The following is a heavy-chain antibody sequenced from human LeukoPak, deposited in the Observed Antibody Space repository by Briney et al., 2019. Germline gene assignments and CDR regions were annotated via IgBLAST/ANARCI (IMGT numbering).Heavy chain of an antibody. CDR3: ARDQGQWLVLGVFDY. V-gene: IGHV3-30*04. CDR2: ISYDGSNK. Sequence: GGSLGLSCAASGFTFSSYAMHWVRQAPGKGLEWVAVISYDGSNKYYADSVKGRFTISRDNSKNTLYLQMNSLRAEDTAVYYCARDQGQWLVLGVFDYWGQGTLVTVSS. CDR1: GFTFSSYA. J-gene: IGHJ4*02. D-gene: IGHD6-19*01.